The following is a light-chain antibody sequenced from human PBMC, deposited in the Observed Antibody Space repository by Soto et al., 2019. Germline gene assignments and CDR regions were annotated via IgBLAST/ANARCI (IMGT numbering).Light chain of an antibody. CDR1: QSILYNSNKKNY. V-gene: IGKV4-1*01. J-gene: IGKJ3*01. CDR2: WAS. Sequence: DIVMTQSPDSLAVSLGERATINCKSSQSILYNSNKKNYLAWYQQKPGQPPKLLIYWASTRESGVPDRFSGSGSGTDFTLTISSLQAEDVAVYYCQLYFNTPPFTSGPGTKVDVK. CDR3: QLYFNTPPFT.